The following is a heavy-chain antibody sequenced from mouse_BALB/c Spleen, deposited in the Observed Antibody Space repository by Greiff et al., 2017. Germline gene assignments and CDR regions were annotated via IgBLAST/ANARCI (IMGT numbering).Heavy chain of an antibody. CDR3: ADMIPYYYAMDY. CDR1: GYAFSSSW. J-gene: IGHJ4*01. CDR2: IYPGDGDT. V-gene: IGHV1-82*01. D-gene: IGHD2-4*01. Sequence: QVQLQQSGPELVKPGASVKISCKASGYAFSSSWMNWVKQRPGQGLEWIGRIYPGDGDTNYNGKFKGKATLTADKSSSTAYMQLSSLTSVDSAVYFCADMIPYYYAMDYWGQGTSVTVSS.